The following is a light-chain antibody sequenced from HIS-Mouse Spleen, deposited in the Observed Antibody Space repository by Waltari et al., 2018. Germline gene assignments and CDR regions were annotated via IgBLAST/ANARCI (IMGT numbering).Light chain of an antibody. V-gene: IGLV3-21*03. J-gene: IGLJ2*01. Sequence: SYVLTQPPSVSVAPGKTARLTCGGNNIGSKSVHWYQQKPGQAPVLVVYDGSDRPSGIPERFSGSNSGNTATLTISRVEAGDEADYYCQVWDSSSDHVVFGGGTKLT. CDR3: QVWDSSSDHVV. CDR2: DGS. CDR1: NIGSKS.